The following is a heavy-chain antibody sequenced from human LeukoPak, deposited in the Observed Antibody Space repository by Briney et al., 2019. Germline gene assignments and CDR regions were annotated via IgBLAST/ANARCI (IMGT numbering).Heavy chain of an antibody. V-gene: IGHV1-8*01. CDR1: GYTFTSYD. D-gene: IGHD3-10*01. Sequence: ASVKVSCKASGYTFTSYDINWVRQATGQGLEWMGWMNPNSGNTGYAQKFQGRVTMTRNTSISTAYMELSSLRSEDTAVYYCAREGGITMVRGVNYYYYYYMDVWGKGTTVTISS. CDR3: AREGGITMVRGVNYYYYYYMDV. CDR2: MNPNSGNT. J-gene: IGHJ6*03.